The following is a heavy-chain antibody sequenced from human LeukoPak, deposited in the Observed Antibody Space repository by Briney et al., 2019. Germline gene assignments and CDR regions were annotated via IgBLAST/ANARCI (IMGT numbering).Heavy chain of an antibody. D-gene: IGHD1-14*01. Sequence: GGSLRLSCVASGFTFNTYSMNWVRQAPGKGLEWVSYISYSGSAIFYADAVKGRFTISRDNAKNSLYLQMNSLRAEDTAVYYCVRNTPISLTDYWGQGTLVTASS. CDR2: ISYSGSAI. CDR1: GFTFNTYS. J-gene: IGHJ4*02. CDR3: VRNTPISLTDY. V-gene: IGHV3-48*04.